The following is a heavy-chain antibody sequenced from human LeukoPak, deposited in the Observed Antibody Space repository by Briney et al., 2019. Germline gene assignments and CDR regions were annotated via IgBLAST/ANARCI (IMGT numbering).Heavy chain of an antibody. V-gene: IGHV4-38-2*02. CDR2: IYHTGTT. Sequence: NPSETLSLTCTVSGNSISSGYYWGWIRQPPGQGLEWIGIIYHTGTTYYNSSLKSRVTISVDTSKNQFSLKLNFVTAADTAVYYCARKGRGPYGSVNGYFDYWGQGTLVTVSS. J-gene: IGHJ4*02. CDR3: ARKGRGPYGSVNGYFDY. D-gene: IGHD3-10*01. CDR1: GNSISSGYY.